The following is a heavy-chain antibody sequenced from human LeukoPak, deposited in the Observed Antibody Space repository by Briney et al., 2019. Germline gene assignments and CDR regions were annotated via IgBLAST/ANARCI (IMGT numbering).Heavy chain of an antibody. CDR1: GFTFSSYA. V-gene: IGHV3-15*01. Sequence: PGGSLRLSCAASGFTFSSYAMSWVRQAPGKGLEWVGRIKSKTDGGTTDYAAPVKGRFTISRDDSKNTLYLQMNSLKTEDTAVYYCTTIAFSSRSAYLGYWGQGTLVTVSS. J-gene: IGHJ4*02. D-gene: IGHD6-13*01. CDR3: TTIAFSSRSAYLGY. CDR2: IKSKTDGGTT.